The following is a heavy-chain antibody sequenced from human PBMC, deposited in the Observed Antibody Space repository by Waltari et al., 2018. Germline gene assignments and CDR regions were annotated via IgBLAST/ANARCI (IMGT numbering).Heavy chain of an antibody. V-gene: IGHV3-53*01. CDR2: IYSCGST. Sequence: EVQLVESGGGLIQPGGSLRLSCAAYGFTVSSNYMSWVRQAPGKWLAWVSGIYSCGSTYYADSVKGRFTSSRDNSKNTLYRQMNSLRAEDTAVYYCARESGIAVAGTSFDYWGQGTLVTVSS. D-gene: IGHD6-19*01. J-gene: IGHJ4*02. CDR3: ARESGIAVAGTSFDY. CDR1: GFTVSSNY.